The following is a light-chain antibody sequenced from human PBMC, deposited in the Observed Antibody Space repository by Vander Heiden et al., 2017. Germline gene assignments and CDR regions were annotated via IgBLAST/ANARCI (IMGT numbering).Light chain of an antibody. CDR3: QQYNNWPPWT. Sequence: EIVMTQSPATLSVSPGERATLPCRASQSVSTNLAWYQQKPGQGPRLLIFAASTRAPGVPDRISGSGSGTEFALTISSLQSEDFAVYFCQQYNNWPPWTFGQGTKVEIK. J-gene: IGKJ1*01. CDR1: QSVSTN. CDR2: AAS. V-gene: IGKV3-15*01.